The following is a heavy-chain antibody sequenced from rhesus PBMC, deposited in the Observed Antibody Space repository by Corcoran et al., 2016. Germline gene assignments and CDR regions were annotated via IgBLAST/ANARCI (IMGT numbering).Heavy chain of an antibody. D-gene: IGHD6-31*01. J-gene: IGHJ4*01. CDR1: GGPISGYYL. Sequence: QVQLQESGPGVVKPSETLSLTCAVSGGPISGYYLLSWSRQPPGKGLERIGYIYGGSGSTSYNPSLKNRVTISKDTSKNQFSLKLSSVTAADTAVYYCARDFIAAAGTGALAWGQGVLVTVSS. V-gene: IGHV4S7*01. CDR3: ARDFIAAAGTGALA. CDR2: IYGGSGST.